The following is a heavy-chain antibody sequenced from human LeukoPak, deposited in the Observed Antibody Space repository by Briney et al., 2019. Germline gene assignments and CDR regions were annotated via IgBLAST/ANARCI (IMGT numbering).Heavy chain of an antibody. Sequence: KTGGSLRLSCAGSGFTFNDYYMSWIRQAPGKGLEWVSLISSTSPRAISYGDSVKGRFTTSRDDARHSLFLQMNSLRVEDTAMYFCAGRARGSYLVYWGQGILVTVST. J-gene: IGHJ4*02. D-gene: IGHD6-6*01. CDR2: ISSTSPRAI. CDR3: AGRARGSYLVY. V-gene: IGHV3-11*01. CDR1: GFTFNDYY.